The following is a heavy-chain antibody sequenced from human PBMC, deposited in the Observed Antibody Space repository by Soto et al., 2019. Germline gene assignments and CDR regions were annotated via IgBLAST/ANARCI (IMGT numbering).Heavy chain of an antibody. CDR2: VSPSGDST. J-gene: IGHJ6*02. CDR1: GFIFSTYS. CDR3: VKEPDV. V-gene: IGHV3-23*01. Sequence: VGSLRLSCEASGFIFSTYSMTWVRQVPGKGLEWVAAVSPSGDSTYYADSLKGRLTISRDNSKNTVFLQMNSLSADDTGLYYCVKEPDVRGQGISVTVSS.